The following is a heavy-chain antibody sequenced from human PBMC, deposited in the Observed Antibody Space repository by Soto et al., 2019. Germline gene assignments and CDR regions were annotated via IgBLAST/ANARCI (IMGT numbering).Heavy chain of an antibody. CDR2: IYYSGST. V-gene: IGHV4-61*01. J-gene: IGHJ6*02. CDR3: ESSGSYLVPPESYYYGMDV. CDR1: GGSVSSGSYY. Sequence: SETLSLTCTVSGGSVSSGSYYWSWIRQPPGKGLEWIGYIYYSGSTNYNPSLKSRVTISVDTSKNQFSLKLSSVTAADTAVYYCESSGSYLVPPESYYYGMDVWGQGTTVTVSS. D-gene: IGHD3-10*01.